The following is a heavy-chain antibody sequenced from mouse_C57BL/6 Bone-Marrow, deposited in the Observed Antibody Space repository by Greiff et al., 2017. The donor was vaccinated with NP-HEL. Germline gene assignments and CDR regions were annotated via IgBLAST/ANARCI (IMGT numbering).Heavy chain of an antibody. V-gene: IGHV1-39*01. J-gene: IGHJ3*01. Sequence: EVQLKQSGAELVKPGASVKLSCKASGYTFTDYYMHWVKQSPGKGLEWIGVINPYDSTTSYNQKFKGKATLTVDKSSSTAYMQLTSLTSEDSAVYYCARVCYGSSDAAWFAYWGQGTLVTVSA. D-gene: IGHD1-1*01. CDR2: INPYDSTT. CDR3: ARVCYGSSDAAWFAY. CDR1: GYTFTDYY.